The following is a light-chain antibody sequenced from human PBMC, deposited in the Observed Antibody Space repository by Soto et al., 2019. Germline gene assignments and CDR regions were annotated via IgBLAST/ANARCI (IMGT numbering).Light chain of an antibody. CDR2: AAS. CDR3: HQFGGSRT. CDR1: QGVTSSY. Sequence: EVVLTQSPGTLSLSPGERATLFCRASQGVTSSYVAWYQQKLGQAPRLLIYAASSRATGVPDRFSGSGSGTDFTLTISRLEPEDSAVYYCHQFGGSRTFGQGTKVDI. V-gene: IGKV3-20*01. J-gene: IGKJ1*01.